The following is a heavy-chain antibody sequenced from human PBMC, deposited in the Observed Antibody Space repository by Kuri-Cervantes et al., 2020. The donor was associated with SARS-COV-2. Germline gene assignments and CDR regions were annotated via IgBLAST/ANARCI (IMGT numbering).Heavy chain of an antibody. CDR2: INHSGST. D-gene: IGHD3-9*01. CDR1: GGSFSGYH. V-gene: IGHV4-34*01. CDR3: ARHVRYFAYYFDY. Sequence: SQTLSLTCAVYGGSFSGYHWSWIRQPPGKGLEWIGEINHSGSTNYNPSLKSRVTISVDTSKNQFSLKLSSVTAADTAVYYCARHVRYFAYYFDYWGQGTLVTVSS. J-gene: IGHJ4*02.